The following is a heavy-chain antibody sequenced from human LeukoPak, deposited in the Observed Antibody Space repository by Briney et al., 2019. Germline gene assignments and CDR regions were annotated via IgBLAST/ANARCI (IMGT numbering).Heavy chain of an antibody. Sequence: GRSLRLSCAASGFTFSNYDIHWVRQAPGKGLEWVTFIQADGNTKHYADSVRGRFTISRDNSKNTVSLQMNSLRAEDTAVYYCAREESSLVLGGLAYWGQGTLVTVSS. V-gene: IGHV3-33*01. CDR2: IQADGNTK. CDR3: AREESSLVLGGLAY. D-gene: IGHD6-13*01. CDR1: GFTFSNYD. J-gene: IGHJ4*02.